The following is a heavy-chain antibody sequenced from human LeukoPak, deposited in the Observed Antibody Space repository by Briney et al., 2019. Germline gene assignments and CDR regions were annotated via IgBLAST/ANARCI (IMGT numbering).Heavy chain of an antibody. V-gene: IGHV3-23*01. CDR3: ARGIAVAGTEDY. Sequence: PGGSLRLSCAASGFTFSSYAMSWVRQAPGKGLEWVSAISGSGGSTYYADSVKGRFTISRDNSKNTLYLQMNSLRAEDTAVYYCARGIAVAGTEDYWGQGTLVTVSS. J-gene: IGHJ4*02. D-gene: IGHD6-19*01. CDR1: GFTFSSYA. CDR2: ISGSGGST.